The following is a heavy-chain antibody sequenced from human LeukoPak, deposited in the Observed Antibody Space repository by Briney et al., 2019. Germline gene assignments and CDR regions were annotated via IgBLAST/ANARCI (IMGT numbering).Heavy chain of an antibody. Sequence: QPGGSLRLSCVASGFSFSTYWMSWVRQAPGKGLVWVANIKQDGSEKYYVDSVKGRFTISRDNAKNSLYLQMNSLRAEDTAVYYCARGPRYYYDSSGYSYFDYWGQGTLVTVS. CDR1: GFSFSTYW. V-gene: IGHV3-7*01. J-gene: IGHJ4*02. CDR2: IKQDGSEK. D-gene: IGHD3-22*01. CDR3: ARGPRYYYDSSGYSYFDY.